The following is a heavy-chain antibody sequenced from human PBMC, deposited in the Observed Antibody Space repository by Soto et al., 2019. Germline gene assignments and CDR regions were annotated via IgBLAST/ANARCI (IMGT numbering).Heavy chain of an antibody. CDR3: EVEMATNEPGYFDY. D-gene: IGHD2-21*01. CDR2: INPSGGST. J-gene: IGHJ4*02. CDR1: GGTFSSYA. V-gene: IGHV1-46*01. Sequence: ASVKVSCKASGGTFSSYAISWVRQAPGQGLEWMGIINPSGGSTSYAQKFQGRVTMTRDTSTSTVYMELSSLRSEDTAVYYCEVEMATNEPGYFDYWGQGTLVTVSS.